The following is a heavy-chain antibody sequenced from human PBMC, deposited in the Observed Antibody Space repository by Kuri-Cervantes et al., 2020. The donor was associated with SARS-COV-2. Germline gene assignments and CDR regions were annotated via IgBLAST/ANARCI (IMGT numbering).Heavy chain of an antibody. Sequence: SCAASGFTFSSYAMRWVRQAPGRGLEWVSAISGSGGTTYYADSVKGRFTISRDNSKNTLYLQMNSLCAEDTAVYYCARQGYCSSTSCYTIPPDYWGQGTLVTVSS. CDR2: ISGSGGTT. D-gene: IGHD2-2*02. CDR3: ARQGYCSSTSCYTIPPDY. V-gene: IGHV3-23*01. J-gene: IGHJ4*02. CDR1: GFTFSSYA.